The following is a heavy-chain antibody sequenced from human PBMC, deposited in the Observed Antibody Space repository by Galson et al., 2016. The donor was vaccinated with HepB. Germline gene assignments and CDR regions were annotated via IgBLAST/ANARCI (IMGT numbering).Heavy chain of an antibody. CDR1: GYTFTSNA. Sequence: SVKVSCKASGYTFTSNAIHWVRQAPGQRLEWLGWVNGGDDNTKYSQSFQGRVTFTRDTSANTVYIELRALRPEDTATYFCARGNSDGWYHDYWGQGTLVIVSS. CDR2: VNGGDDNT. D-gene: IGHD6-19*01. J-gene: IGHJ4*02. V-gene: IGHV1-3*01. CDR3: ARGNSDGWYHDY.